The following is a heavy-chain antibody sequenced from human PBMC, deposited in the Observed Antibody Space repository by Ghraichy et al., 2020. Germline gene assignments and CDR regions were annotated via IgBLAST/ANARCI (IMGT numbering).Heavy chain of an antibody. CDR2: IYYSGTT. D-gene: IGHD3-22*01. CDR3: ATYYDSSGATFDY. V-gene: IGHV4-30-4*01. Sequence: SETLSLTCTVSGGSISTGYHYWSWIRQPPGKGLEWIGYIYYSGTTYYNPSLKSRFTISVDTSKNQFSLKLSSVTAADTAVYYCATYYDSSGATFDYWGKGTLVSVSS. CDR1: GGSISTGYHY. J-gene: IGHJ4*02.